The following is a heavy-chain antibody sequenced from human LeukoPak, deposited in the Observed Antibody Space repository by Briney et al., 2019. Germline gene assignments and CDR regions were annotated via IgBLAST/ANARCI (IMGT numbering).Heavy chain of an antibody. J-gene: IGHJ4*02. CDR2: INPNSGNT. CDR1: GYTFTGYY. D-gene: IGHD4-17*01. V-gene: IGHV1-8*02. CDR3: ARVARRRGTTLNY. Sequence: ASVKVSCKASGYTFTGYYMHWVRQAPGQGLEWMGWINPNSGNTGYAQKFQGRVTMTRNTSISTAYMELSSLRSEDTAVYYCARVARRRGTTLNYWGQGTLVTVSS.